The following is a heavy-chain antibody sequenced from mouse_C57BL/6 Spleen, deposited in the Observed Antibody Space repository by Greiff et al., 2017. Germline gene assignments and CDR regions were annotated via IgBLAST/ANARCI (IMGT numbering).Heavy chain of an antibody. CDR1: GYTFTDYY. CDR3: AWGGTAY. J-gene: IGHJ3*01. CDR2: INPNNGGT. Sequence: EVQLQQSGPELAKPGASVKISCKASGYTFTDYYMNWVKQSHGKSLEWIGDINPNNGGTSYNQKFKGKATLTVDKSSSTAYMELRSLTSEDSAVYYCAWGGTAYWGQGTLVTVSA. D-gene: IGHD1-1*02. V-gene: IGHV1-26*01.